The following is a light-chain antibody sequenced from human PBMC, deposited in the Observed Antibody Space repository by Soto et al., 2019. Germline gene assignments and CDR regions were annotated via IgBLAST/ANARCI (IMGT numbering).Light chain of an antibody. CDR2: AAS. CDR3: QQSYSTLYT. CDR1: QSIGNS. Sequence: DIQMTQSPSSLSASIGDRVTITCRASQSIGNSLSWPQQKSGRAPKLLIHAASTLQSGVPSRFSGSGSGTDFTLTISSLQPEDVAVYYCQQSYSTLYTFGHGTNLEIK. J-gene: IGKJ2*01. V-gene: IGKV1-39*01.